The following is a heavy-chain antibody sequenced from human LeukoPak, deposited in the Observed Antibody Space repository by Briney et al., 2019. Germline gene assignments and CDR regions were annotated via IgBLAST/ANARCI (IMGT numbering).Heavy chain of an antibody. CDR1: GGTFSSYA. V-gene: IGHV1-69*13. D-gene: IGHD4-23*01. Sequence: SVKVSCKASGGTFSSYAISWVRQAPGQGLEWMGGIIPIFGTANYAQKFQGRVTITADESTSTAYMELSSLRSEDTAVYYCAREFREGNSISWRWMAFDIWGQGTMVTVSS. CDR3: AREFREGNSISWRWMAFDI. CDR2: IIPIFGTA. J-gene: IGHJ3*02.